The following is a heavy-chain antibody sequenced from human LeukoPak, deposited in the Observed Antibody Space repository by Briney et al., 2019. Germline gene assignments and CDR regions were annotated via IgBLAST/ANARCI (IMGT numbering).Heavy chain of an antibody. J-gene: IGHJ4*02. CDR2: FHNSGTS. CDR1: DDAISDYY. V-gene: IGHV4-59*01. Sequence: SETLSLTCTVSDDAISDYYRGWIRQPPGKGLEWIGYFHNSGTSTYNPSLKSRVTISADTSKNQFSLKLNSLTTADTAVYYCTRGAGWLIDYWGQGILVTVPS. CDR3: TRGAGWLIDY. D-gene: IGHD3-16*01.